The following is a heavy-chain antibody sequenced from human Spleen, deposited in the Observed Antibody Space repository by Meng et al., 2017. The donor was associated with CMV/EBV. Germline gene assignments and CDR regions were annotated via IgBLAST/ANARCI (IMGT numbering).Heavy chain of an antibody. CDR3: ARGTTRIDY. Sequence: GESLKISCAASGFTFSNYYMSWIRQAPGKGLEWVSYISSTGNTMYYADSVKGRFTISRDNAKNSLYLQINSLRAEDTAVYYCARGTTRIDYWGQGTLVTVSS. CDR1: GFTFSNYY. J-gene: IGHJ4*02. V-gene: IGHV3-11*04. D-gene: IGHD2-2*01. CDR2: ISSTGNTM.